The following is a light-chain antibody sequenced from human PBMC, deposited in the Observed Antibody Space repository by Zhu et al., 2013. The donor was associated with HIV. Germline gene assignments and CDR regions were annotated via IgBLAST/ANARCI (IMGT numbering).Light chain of an antibody. CDR1: QSISTN. Sequence: ELDMTQSPATLSVSPGERVSLSCRASQSISTNLAWYHQKPGQSPRLLIYAASTRATGIPDRFSGSGSGTEFTLTIHSLQSEDFAVYYCQQYNNWPPVYSFGQGTKLEIK. J-gene: IGKJ2*01. V-gene: IGKV3-15*01. CDR3: QQYNNWPPVYS. CDR2: AAS.